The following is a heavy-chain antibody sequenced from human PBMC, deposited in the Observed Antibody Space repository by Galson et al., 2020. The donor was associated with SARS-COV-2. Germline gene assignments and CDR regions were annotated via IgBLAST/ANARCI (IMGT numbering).Heavy chain of an antibody. CDR1: GFTFSDYY. J-gene: IGHJ6*02. CDR3: ARDLASFHGSGSSPYYYYYGMDV. CDR2: ISSSGSTI. Sequence: KIGESLKISCAASGFTFSDYYMSWIRQAPGKGLEWVSYISSSGSTIYYADSVKGRFTISRDNAKNSLYLRMNSLRAEDTAVYYCARDLASFHGSGSSPYYYYYGMDVWGQGTTVTVSS. V-gene: IGHV3-11*01. D-gene: IGHD3-10*01.